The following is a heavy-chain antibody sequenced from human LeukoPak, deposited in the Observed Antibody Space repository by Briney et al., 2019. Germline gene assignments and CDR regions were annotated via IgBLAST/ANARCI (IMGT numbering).Heavy chain of an antibody. J-gene: IGHJ4*02. CDR1: GFTFDDYA. Sequence: PGGSLRLSCAASGFTFDDYAMHWVRQAPGKGLEWVAVISYDGSNKYYADSVKGRLTISRDNSKNTLYLQMNSLRAEDTAVYYCAKAGDSSGWYGGQVDYWGQGTLVTVSS. CDR2: ISYDGSNK. CDR3: AKAGDSSGWYGGQVDY. D-gene: IGHD6-19*01. V-gene: IGHV3-30*18.